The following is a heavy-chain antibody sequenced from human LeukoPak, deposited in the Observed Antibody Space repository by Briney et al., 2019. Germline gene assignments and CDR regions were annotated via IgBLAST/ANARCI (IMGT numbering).Heavy chain of an antibody. CDR2: INPSGGST. V-gene: IGHV1-46*01. CDR1: GYTFTIYY. J-gene: IGHJ6*04. CDR3: ASGDSIAAASSPYYYYYGMDV. D-gene: IGHD6-13*01. Sequence: ASVKVSFKASGYTFTIYYMHWVRQAPGQGLEWMGIINPSGGSTSYAQKFQGRVTMTRDTSTSTVYMELSSLRSEDTAVYYCASGDSIAAASSPYYYYYGMDVWGKGTTVTVSS.